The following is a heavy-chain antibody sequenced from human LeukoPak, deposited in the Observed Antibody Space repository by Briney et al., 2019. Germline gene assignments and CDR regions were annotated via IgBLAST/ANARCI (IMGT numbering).Heavy chain of an antibody. CDR2: IYHSGST. Sequence: SETLSLTCAVSGYSISSGYYWGWIRQPPGKGLEWIGSIYHSGSTYYNPSLKSRVTISVDTSKNQFSLKLSSVTAADTAVYYCARVSRYYDSSGYIDYWGQGTPVTVSS. V-gene: IGHV4-38-2*01. CDR1: GYSISSGYY. D-gene: IGHD3-22*01. CDR3: ARVSRYYDSSGYIDY. J-gene: IGHJ4*02.